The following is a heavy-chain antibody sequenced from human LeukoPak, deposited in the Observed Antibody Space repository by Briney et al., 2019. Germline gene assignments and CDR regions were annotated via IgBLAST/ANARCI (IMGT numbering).Heavy chain of an antibody. V-gene: IGHV4-34*01. Sequence: SETLSLTCAVYGGSFSGYYWSWIRQPPGKGLEWIGEINHSGSTNYNPSLKSRVTISVDTSKNQFSLKLSSVTAADTAVYYCARRDVNWFDPWGQGTLVTVSS. J-gene: IGHJ5*02. CDR2: INHSGST. D-gene: IGHD3-16*01. CDR1: GGSFSGYY. CDR3: ARRDVNWFDP.